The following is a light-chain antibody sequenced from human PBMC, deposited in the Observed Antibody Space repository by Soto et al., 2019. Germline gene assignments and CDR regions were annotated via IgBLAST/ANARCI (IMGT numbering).Light chain of an antibody. J-gene: IGLJ3*02. CDR2: DNN. CDR1: TSNIGNNY. CDR3: ATWVSSLSGGV. V-gene: IGLV1-51*01. Sequence: QSVLTQPPSVSSASGLKVTISCSGSTSNIGNNYVSWYQQLPGTAPKLLIYDNNRRPSGIPDRFSASKSGTSATLGITGLQTGDEADYYCATWVSSLSGGVFGGGTKVTVL.